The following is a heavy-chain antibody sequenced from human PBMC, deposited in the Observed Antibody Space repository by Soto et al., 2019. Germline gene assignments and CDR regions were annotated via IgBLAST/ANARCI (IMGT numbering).Heavy chain of an antibody. CDR2: INPRSGDT. V-gene: IGHV1-2*06. D-gene: IGHD1-26*01. J-gene: IGHJ5*02. Sequence: QVQLVQSGAEVKKPGASVKVSCKASGYTFIGYYIHCVRQAPGQGLEWMGRINPRSGDTTYAQKFQGRLTMTSDTSISTAYMELSSLRSDDTAVYYCGRDGVGATPLGWFDPWGQGSLVTVSS. CDR1: GYTFIGYY. CDR3: GRDGVGATPLGWFDP.